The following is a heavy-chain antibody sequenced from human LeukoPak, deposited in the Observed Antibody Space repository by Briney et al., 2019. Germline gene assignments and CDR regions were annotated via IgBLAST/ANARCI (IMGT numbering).Heavy chain of an antibody. J-gene: IGHJ6*03. Sequence: SETLSLTCAVYGGSFSGYYWSWLRQPPGKGLEWIGEINHSGSTNYNPSLTSRVTISVDTSKNQFSLTLSSVTAADTAVYYCARGRIGRLIWDYYYYYMDVWGKGTTVTVSS. CDR2: INHSGST. D-gene: IGHD3/OR15-3a*01. CDR3: ARGRIGRLIWDYYYYYMDV. V-gene: IGHV4-34*01. CDR1: GGSFSGYY.